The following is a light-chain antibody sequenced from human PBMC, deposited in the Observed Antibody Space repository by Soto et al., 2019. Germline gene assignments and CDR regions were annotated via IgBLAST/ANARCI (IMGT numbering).Light chain of an antibody. Sequence: EIVLTQSPATLSLSPGERATLSCRASQSVDNYLAWYQQKPGQAPRLLIYDASNKATGIPARFSGSGSGTDFTLTISSLEPEDFADYYGQQRSNWPPLTFGGGTKVEIK. V-gene: IGKV3-11*01. CDR1: QSVDNY. CDR3: QQRSNWPPLT. J-gene: IGKJ4*01. CDR2: DAS.